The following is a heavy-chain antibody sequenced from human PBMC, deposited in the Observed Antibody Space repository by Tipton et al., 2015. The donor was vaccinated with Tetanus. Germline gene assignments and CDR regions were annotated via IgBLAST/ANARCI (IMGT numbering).Heavy chain of an antibody. D-gene: IGHD3-3*01. CDR2: IYTGGST. CDR1: GFIVSSSY. J-gene: IGHJ4*02. V-gene: IGHV3-53*01. CDR3: VSSPRFRAGRFES. Sequence: SLRLSCGGSGFIVSSSYMHWVRQAPGKGLEWVAVIYTGGSTYSADPVRGRFTISRDNSRDTLFLQMNSLRVDDTAVYYCVSSPRFRAGRFESWGQGSHVTVSP.